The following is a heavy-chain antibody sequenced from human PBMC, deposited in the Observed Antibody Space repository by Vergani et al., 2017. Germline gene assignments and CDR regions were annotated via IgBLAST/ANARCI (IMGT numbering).Heavy chain of an antibody. V-gene: IGHV4-39*02. CDR2: IYYTGST. CDR1: GYSISTSNYY. CDR3: ARFPNSVGENWFDS. D-gene: IGHD5/OR15-5a*01. J-gene: IGHJ5*01. Sequence: QLQLQQSGPGLVKPSETLSLTCTVSGYSISTSNYYWGWIRQPPGKGLEWIGNIYYTGSTYYNPSLKSRVTISVDTSKDHFSLQLSSVTAPDTAVYYCARFPNSVGENWFDSWGQGTLVTVSS.